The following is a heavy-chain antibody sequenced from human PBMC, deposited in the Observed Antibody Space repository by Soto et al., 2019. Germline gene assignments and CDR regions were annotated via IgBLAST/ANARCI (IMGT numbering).Heavy chain of an antibody. D-gene: IGHD3-9*01. J-gene: IGHJ4*02. Sequence: QVQLVQSGAEVKKPGSSVKVSCKASGGTFSSNAISWVRQAPGQGLKWMGGIIPIYASPNYAQNFQGRVTVTADKATSTAYLELSRLKFADSAIYYCAVTVTGSRSPLAHWGRGTLVIVSS. CDR3: AVTVTGSRSPLAH. CDR2: IIPIYASP. CDR1: GGTFSSNA. V-gene: IGHV1-69*06.